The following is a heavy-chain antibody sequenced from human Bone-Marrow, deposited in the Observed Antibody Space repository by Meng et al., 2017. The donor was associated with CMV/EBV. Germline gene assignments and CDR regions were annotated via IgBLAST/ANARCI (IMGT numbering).Heavy chain of an antibody. CDR1: GYTFTSFG. J-gene: IGHJ4*02. D-gene: IGHD3-3*01. Sequence: ASVKVSCKASGYTFTSFGISWVRQAPGQGLEWMGWISAYNGNTNYAQKLQGRVTMTTDTSTSTAYMEMRSLRSDDTAVYYCARTLYYDFWSGYSPTPEYWGQGTLVTVSS. CDR2: ISAYNGNT. V-gene: IGHV1-18*01. CDR3: ARTLYYDFWSGYSPTPEY.